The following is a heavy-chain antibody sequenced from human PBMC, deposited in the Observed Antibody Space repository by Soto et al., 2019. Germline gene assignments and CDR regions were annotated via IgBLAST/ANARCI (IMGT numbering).Heavy chain of an antibody. V-gene: IGHV3-33*01. Sequence: QVQLVESGGGVVQPGRSVRLSCAASGFTFSSYGMHWVRQAPGKGLEWVAVIWFDGSNKFYADSVKGRFTISRDNSKNTGSLQMNSLRDEDSAAYYCAPPGPYWGQGTLVTVSS. J-gene: IGHJ4*02. CDR2: IWFDGSNK. CDR1: GFTFSSYG. CDR3: APPGPY.